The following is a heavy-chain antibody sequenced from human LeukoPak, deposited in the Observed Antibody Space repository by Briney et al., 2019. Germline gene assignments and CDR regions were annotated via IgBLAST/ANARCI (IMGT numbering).Heavy chain of an antibody. V-gene: IGHV4-30-4*08. J-gene: IGHJ1*01. CDR1: GGSISSGDYY. D-gene: IGHD3-22*01. CDR2: IYYSGST. Sequence: SETLSLTCTVSGGSISSGDYYWSWIRQPPGKGLEWIGYIYYSGSTYYNPSLKSRVTISVDTSKNQFSLKLSSVTAADTAVYYCASLSGYYYGFCFQHWGQDTLVTASS. CDR3: ASLSGYYYGFCFQH.